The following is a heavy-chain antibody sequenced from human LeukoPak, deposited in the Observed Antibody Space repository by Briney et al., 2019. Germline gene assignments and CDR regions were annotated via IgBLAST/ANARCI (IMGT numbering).Heavy chain of an antibody. CDR2: IYFSGTT. CDR3: ARHLYYYYMDV. J-gene: IGHJ6*03. Sequence: PSETLSLTCTVSGGSISNYYWSWLRQPPGKGLEWIGYIYFSGTTNINPSLKSRVTISVDTSKNQFSLKLSSVTAADTAVYYCARHLYYYYMDVWGKGTTVTVSS. CDR1: GGSISNYY. V-gene: IGHV4-59*08.